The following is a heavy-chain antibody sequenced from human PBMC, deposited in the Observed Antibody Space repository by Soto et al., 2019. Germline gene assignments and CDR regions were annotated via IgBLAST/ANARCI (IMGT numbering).Heavy chain of an antibody. D-gene: IGHD2-15*01. V-gene: IGHV4-34*01. CDR2: INHSGST. Sequence: QVQLQQWGAGLLKPSETLSLTCAVYGGSFSGYYWSWIRQPPGKGLEWIGEINHSGSTNYNPSLKRRVTISVDTSKNQFSLKLSSVTAADTAVYYCARAVRYCSGGSCYEFRYFDYWGQGTLVTVSS. CDR3: ARAVRYCSGGSCYEFRYFDY. J-gene: IGHJ4*02. CDR1: GGSFSGYY.